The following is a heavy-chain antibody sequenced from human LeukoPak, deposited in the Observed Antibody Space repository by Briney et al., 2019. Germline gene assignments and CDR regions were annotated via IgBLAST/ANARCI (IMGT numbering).Heavy chain of an antibody. CDR1: GFVFSTYE. CDR3: ARDRAIVVDTNWFDP. D-gene: IGHD3-22*01. Sequence: PGGSLRLSCAASGFVFSTYEMDWVRQAPGKGLEWVSYISSSDGTTYYADSVKGRFTISRDNAKNSLSLQMNSLSAEDTAVYYCARDRAIVVDTNWFDPWGQGTLVTVSS. J-gene: IGHJ5*02. CDR2: ISSSDGTT. V-gene: IGHV3-48*03.